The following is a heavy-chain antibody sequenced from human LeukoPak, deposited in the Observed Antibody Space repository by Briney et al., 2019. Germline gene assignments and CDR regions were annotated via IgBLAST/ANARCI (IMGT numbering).Heavy chain of an antibody. CDR1: GYSISSGYY. CDR2: IYHSGST. D-gene: IGHD5-18*01. Sequence: SETLSLTCTVSGYSISSGYYWGWIRQPPGKGLEWIGSIYHSGSTYYNPSLKSRVTISVDTSKNQFSLKLSSVTAADTAVYYCARGYARGGHSYRFGYWGQGTLVTVSS. V-gene: IGHV4-38-2*02. J-gene: IGHJ4*02. CDR3: ARGYARGGHSYRFGY.